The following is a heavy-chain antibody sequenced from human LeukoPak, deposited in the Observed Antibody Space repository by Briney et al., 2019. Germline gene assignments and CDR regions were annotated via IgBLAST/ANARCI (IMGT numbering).Heavy chain of an antibody. CDR2: MKQDGSEQ. D-gene: IGHD2-21*01. CDR3: ARGQGCGY. Sequence: SWIRQAPGKGLEWVANMKQDGSEQYYVDSVKGRFTISRDNAKNSLYLQMNSLRAEDTAVYYCARGQGCGYWGQGTLVTVSS. J-gene: IGHJ4*02. V-gene: IGHV3-7*04.